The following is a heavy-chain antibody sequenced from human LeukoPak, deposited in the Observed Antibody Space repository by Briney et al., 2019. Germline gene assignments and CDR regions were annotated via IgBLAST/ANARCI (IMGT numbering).Heavy chain of an antibody. D-gene: IGHD6-13*01. J-gene: IGHJ6*02. CDR2: MNPNSGNT. Sequence: ASVKVSCKASGYTFTSYDINWVRQATGQGLEWMGWMNPNSGNTGYAQKFQGRVTMTRNTSISTAYMELSSLRSEDTAVYYRARGIREYSSSWSSYYYGMDVWGQGTTVTVSS. CDR1: GYTFTSYD. CDR3: ARGIREYSSSWSSYYYGMDV. V-gene: IGHV1-8*01.